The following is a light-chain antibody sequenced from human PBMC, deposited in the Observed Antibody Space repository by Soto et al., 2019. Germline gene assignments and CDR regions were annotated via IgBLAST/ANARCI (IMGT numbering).Light chain of an antibody. Sequence: EIVLTQSPGTLSLSPEERATLSCRASQSVSSSYLACYKQKPGQAPRLLIYGASSRATGFPDRFSGSGSGTDFLLTFSRLEPEDFAVYYCQQYGSSPRTFGQGTKV. CDR2: GAS. CDR1: QSVSSSY. J-gene: IGKJ1*01. V-gene: IGKV3-20*01. CDR3: QQYGSSPRT.